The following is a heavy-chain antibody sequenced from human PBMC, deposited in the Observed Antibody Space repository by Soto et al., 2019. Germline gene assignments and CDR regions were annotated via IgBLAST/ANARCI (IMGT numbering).Heavy chain of an antibody. CDR1: GGSFSGYY. D-gene: IGHD2-2*01. CDR2: INHSGST. CDR3: ARDLGYCSSTSCRRSHYGMDV. J-gene: IGHJ6*02. Sequence: QVQLQQWGAGLLKPSETLSLTCAVYGGSFSGYYWSWIRQPPGKGLEWIGEINHSGSTNYNPSLKSRVTISVDTSKNQFSLKLSSVTAADTAVYYCARDLGYCSSTSCRRSHYGMDVWGQGTTVTVSS. V-gene: IGHV4-34*01.